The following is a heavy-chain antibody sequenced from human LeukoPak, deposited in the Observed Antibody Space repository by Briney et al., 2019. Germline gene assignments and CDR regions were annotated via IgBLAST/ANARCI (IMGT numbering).Heavy chain of an antibody. CDR2: MYYSGST. J-gene: IGHJ5*02. Sequence: SQTLSLTCTVSGVSIRSGDYYWSWIRQPPGKGLEWIAYMYYSGSTYYNPSLKSRVTMSADTSNNQLSLKLSSVTAADTAVYYCARPYYYDSRIDPWGQGILATVSS. D-gene: IGHD3-22*01. CDR3: ARPYYYDSRIDP. V-gene: IGHV4-30-4*01. CDR1: GVSIRSGDYY.